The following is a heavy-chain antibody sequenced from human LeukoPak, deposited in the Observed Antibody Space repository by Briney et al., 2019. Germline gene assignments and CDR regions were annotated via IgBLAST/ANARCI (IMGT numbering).Heavy chain of an antibody. J-gene: IGHJ4*02. D-gene: IGHD4-17*01. CDR1: GFTFSAYA. CDR2: ISGSGGST. CDR3: AKRRYGDYGDFDY. V-gene: IGHV3-23*01. Sequence: GGSLRLPCAASGFTFSAYAMSWVRQAPGKGLEWVSTISGSGGSTYYADSVKGRFSVSRDNSKNTVYLQMNSLRAEDTVVYYCAKRRYGDYGDFDYWGQGTLVTVSS.